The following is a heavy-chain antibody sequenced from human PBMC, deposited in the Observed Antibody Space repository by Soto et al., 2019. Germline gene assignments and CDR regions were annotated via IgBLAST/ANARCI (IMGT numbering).Heavy chain of an antibody. D-gene: IGHD3-16*01. CDR1: GGSFSGYY. CDR3: ARDEGDYVWGDRLLYGMDV. CDR2: INHSGST. V-gene: IGHV4-34*01. Sequence: SETLSLTCAVYGGSFSGYYWSWIRQPPGKGLEWIGEINHSGSTNYNPSLKSRVTISVDTSKNQFSLKLSSVTAADTAVYYCARDEGDYVWGDRLLYGMDVWGQGTTVTV. J-gene: IGHJ6*02.